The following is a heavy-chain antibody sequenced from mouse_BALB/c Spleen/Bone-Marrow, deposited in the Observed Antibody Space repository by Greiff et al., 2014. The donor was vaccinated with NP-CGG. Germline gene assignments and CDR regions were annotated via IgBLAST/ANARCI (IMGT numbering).Heavy chain of an antibody. CDR2: IYPGNVNT. D-gene: IGHD1-2*01. J-gene: IGHJ2*01. Sequence: QVQLQQSGPELVKPGASVRISCKASGYTSTSYYIHWVKQRPGQGLEWIGWIYPGNVNTKYNEKFKGKATLTADKSSSTAYMQLSSLTSEDSAVYFCARRVHYYGFYFDYWGQGTTLTVSS. V-gene: IGHV1S56*01. CDR3: ARRVHYYGFYFDY. CDR1: GYTSTSYY.